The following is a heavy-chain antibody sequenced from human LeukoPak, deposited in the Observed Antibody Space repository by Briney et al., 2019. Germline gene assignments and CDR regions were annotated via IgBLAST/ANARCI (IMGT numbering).Heavy chain of an antibody. CDR3: AKPHNQPKSCSGGSCYYYYYGMDV. J-gene: IGHJ6*02. Sequence: GGSLRLSCAASGFTFSSYGMHWVRQAPGKGLEWVAVISYDGSNKYYADSVKGRFTISRDNSKNTLYLQMNSLRAEDTAVYYCAKPHNQPKSCSGGSCYYYYYGMDVWGQGTTVTVSS. CDR1: GFTFSSYG. D-gene: IGHD2-15*01. CDR2: ISYDGSNK. V-gene: IGHV3-30*18.